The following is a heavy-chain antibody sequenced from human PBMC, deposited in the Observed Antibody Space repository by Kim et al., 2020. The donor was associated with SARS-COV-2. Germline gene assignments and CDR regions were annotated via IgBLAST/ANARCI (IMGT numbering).Heavy chain of an antibody. CDR3: ARDGYSSGGNVDY. Sequence: SVKVSCKASGGTFSSYAISWVRQAPGQGLEWMGRIIPILGIANYAQKFQGTVTITADKSTSTAYMELSSLRSEDTAVYYCARDGYSSGGNVDYWGQGTLVTVSS. CDR1: GGTFSSYA. V-gene: IGHV1-69*04. D-gene: IGHD6-19*01. CDR2: IIPILGIA. J-gene: IGHJ4*02.